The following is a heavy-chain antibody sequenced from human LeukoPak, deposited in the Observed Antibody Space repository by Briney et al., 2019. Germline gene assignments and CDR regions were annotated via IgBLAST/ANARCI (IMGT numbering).Heavy chain of an antibody. J-gene: IGHJ6*03. Sequence: SVKVSCKASGGTFSSYAISWVRQAPGQGLEWMGGIIPIFGTANYAQKFQGRVTITTDESTSTAYMELSSLRSEDTAVYYCARGYYYYYYMDVWAKGPRSPSP. CDR2: IIPIFGTA. CDR3: ARGYYYYYYMDV. CDR1: GGTFSSYA. V-gene: IGHV1-69*05.